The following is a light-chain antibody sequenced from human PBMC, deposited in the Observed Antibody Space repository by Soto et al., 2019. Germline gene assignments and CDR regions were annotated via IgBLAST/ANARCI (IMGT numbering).Light chain of an antibody. CDR3: QHYNNWPPWT. J-gene: IGKJ1*01. CDR1: QSVSSN. V-gene: IGKV3-15*01. CDR2: GAS. Sequence: EIVMTQSPATLSVSPGARATLSCRASQSVSSNLAWYQQKPGQAPRHLIYGASTRAPGIPARCSGSGSGTEFTLTISSLQSDDVAVYYCQHYNNWPPWTFGQGTKVEIK.